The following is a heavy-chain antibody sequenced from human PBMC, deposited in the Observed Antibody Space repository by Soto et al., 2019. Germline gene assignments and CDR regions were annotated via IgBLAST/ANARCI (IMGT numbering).Heavy chain of an antibody. D-gene: IGHD4-17*01. J-gene: IGHJ6*04. CDR2: IWYDGSNK. V-gene: IGHV3-33*01. Sequence: GGSLRLSCAASGFTFSSYGVHWVRQAPGKGLEWVAVIWYDGSNKYYADSVKGRFTISRDNSKNTLYLQMNSLRAEDTAVYYCAREATHDYGDLSGVDVWGKGTTVTVSS. CDR1: GFTFSSYG. CDR3: AREATHDYGDLSGVDV.